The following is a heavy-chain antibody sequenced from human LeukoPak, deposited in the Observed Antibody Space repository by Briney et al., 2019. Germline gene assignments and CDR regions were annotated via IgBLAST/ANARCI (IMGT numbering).Heavy chain of an antibody. J-gene: IGHJ4*02. CDR2: IGYDGCNA. CDR1: GFTFSNNG. V-gene: IGHV3-30*02. D-gene: IGHD3-10*01. Sequence: PGRSLRLSCAAAGFTFSNNGMHWARQAPGERLGWVAYIGYDGCNAYYVDRVRGRFTISRDNSKDTLYLQMNGLRPEDTAVYFCAKGDYYGSGLDYWGQGAPVTVSS. CDR3: AKGDYYGSGLDY.